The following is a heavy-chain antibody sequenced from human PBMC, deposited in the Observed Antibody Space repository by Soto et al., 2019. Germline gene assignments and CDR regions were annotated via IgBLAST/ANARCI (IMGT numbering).Heavy chain of an antibody. CDR3: ARDLRPLRGSYYAFDI. CDR1: GFTFSSYA. Sequence: GGSLRLSCAASGFTFSSYAMHWVRQAPGKGLEWVAVISYDGSNKYYADSVKGRFTIARDNSKNTLYLQMNSLRAEDTAVYYCARDLRPLRGSYYAFDIWGQGTMVTVSS. CDR2: ISYDGSNK. V-gene: IGHV3-30*04. J-gene: IGHJ3*02. D-gene: IGHD1-26*01.